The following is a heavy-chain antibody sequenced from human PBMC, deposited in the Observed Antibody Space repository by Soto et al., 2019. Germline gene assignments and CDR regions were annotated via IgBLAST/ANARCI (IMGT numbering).Heavy chain of an antibody. V-gene: IGHV1-2*04. CDR2: INPKSGGT. CDR3: AKLHSTDSSSCVCSVFDRHQLCV. J-gene: IGHJ6*02. CDR1: GYSFTDYH. Sequence: ASVKASCKASGYSFTDYHIHWVGPAHGQGLEWLGRINPKSGGTSTAQKFQGWVTMTRDRSISTVYMELTRLRADDTAVYFCAKLHSTDSSSCVCSVFDRHQLCVWGQGAAVPV. D-gene: IGHD2-8*01.